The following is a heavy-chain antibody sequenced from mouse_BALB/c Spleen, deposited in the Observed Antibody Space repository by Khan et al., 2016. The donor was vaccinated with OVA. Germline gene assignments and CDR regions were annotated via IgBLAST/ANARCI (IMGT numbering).Heavy chain of an antibody. J-gene: IGHJ3*01. V-gene: IGHV3-8*02. Sequence: EVQLQESGPSLVKPSQTLSLTCSVTGDSITSGYWCWIRKFPGNKLEYMGYILYSGSTYYNPSLKSRIPITRHTSQNQYSLQLNSVTTADTATYYWARSTYSYAFAYWGQGTLVTVSA. CDR3: ARSTYSYAFAY. CDR1: GDSITSGY. D-gene: IGHD2-12*01. CDR2: ILYSGST.